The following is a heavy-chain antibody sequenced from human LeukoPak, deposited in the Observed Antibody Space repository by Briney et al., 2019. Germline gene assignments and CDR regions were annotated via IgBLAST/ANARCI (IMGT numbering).Heavy chain of an antibody. CDR3: ARGVSD. D-gene: IGHD3-16*01. CDR1: GFTFSDHY. Sequence: PGGSLRLSCAASGFTFSDHYMDWVRQAPGKGLEWVSIISGNGINTYYADSVKGRFTISRDDSKNTLYLQMNSLRVDDTAIYYCARGVSDWGQGTLVTVAS. J-gene: IGHJ4*02. CDR2: ISGNGINT. V-gene: IGHV3-23*01.